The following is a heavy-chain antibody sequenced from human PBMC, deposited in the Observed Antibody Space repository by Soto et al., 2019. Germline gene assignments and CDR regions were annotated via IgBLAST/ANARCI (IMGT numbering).Heavy chain of an antibody. V-gene: IGHV1-46*03. CDR3: TRAYYDFWSGPGHFDY. J-gene: IGHJ4*02. D-gene: IGHD3-3*01. Sequence: QVQLVQSGAEVKKPGASVRVSCKTAGYTFTSFYMHWVRQAPGQGLEWMGRMNPSGGSTNYAQKFQGRVTMTRETSTNTVYMELSSLRSEDTAVYYCTRAYYDFWSGPGHFDYWGQGTLVTVSS. CDR1: GYTFTSFY. CDR2: MNPSGGST.